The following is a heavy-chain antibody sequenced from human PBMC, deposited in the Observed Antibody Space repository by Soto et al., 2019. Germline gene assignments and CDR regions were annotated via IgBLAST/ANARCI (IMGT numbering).Heavy chain of an antibody. Sequence: ASVKVSCKASGYTFTSYDINWVRQATGQGLEWMGGMNPNSGKAGYAQKLQGRVTMTTDTSTGTAYVELRSLRSEDTAVYYCARDDSSGYCVYWGQGTLVTVSS. D-gene: IGHD3-22*01. J-gene: IGHJ4*02. CDR2: MNPNSGKA. CDR3: ARDDSSGYCVY. CDR1: GYTFTSYD. V-gene: IGHV1-8*01.